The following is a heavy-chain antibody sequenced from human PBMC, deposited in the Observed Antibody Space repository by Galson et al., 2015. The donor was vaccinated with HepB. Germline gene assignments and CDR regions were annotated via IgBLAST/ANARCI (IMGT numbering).Heavy chain of an antibody. V-gene: IGHV3-49*03. J-gene: IGHJ3*02. CDR1: GFTFGDYA. CDR2: IRSKAYGGTT. Sequence: SLRLSCAASGFTFGDYAMSWFRQAPGKGLEWVGFIRSKAYGGTTEYAASVKGRFTISRDDSKSIAYLQMNSLKTEDTAVYYCTSITSIAARPGRIKSLVAFDIWGQGTMVTVSS. CDR3: TSITSIAARPGRIKSLVAFDI. D-gene: IGHD6-6*01.